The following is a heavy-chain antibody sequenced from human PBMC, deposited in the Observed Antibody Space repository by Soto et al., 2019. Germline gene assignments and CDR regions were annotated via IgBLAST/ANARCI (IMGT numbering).Heavy chain of an antibody. Sequence: EVQLVESGGGLVQPGRSLRLSCAASGFTFDDYAMHWVRQAPGKGLEWVSGISWNSGSIGYADSVKGRFTISRDNAKNSRYLQMNSLRADDTALYYCAKGEGSSGYYSLFDYWGQGTLVTVSS. V-gene: IGHV3-9*01. D-gene: IGHD3-22*01. J-gene: IGHJ4*02. CDR2: ISWNSGSI. CDR1: GFTFDDYA. CDR3: AKGEGSSGYYSLFDY.